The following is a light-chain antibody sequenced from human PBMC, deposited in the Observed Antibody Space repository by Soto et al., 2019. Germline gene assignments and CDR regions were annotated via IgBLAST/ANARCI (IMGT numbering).Light chain of an antibody. V-gene: IGKV3-20*01. CDR1: QSVSSSY. CDR2: GAS. J-gene: IGKJ1*01. Sequence: EIVLTQSPGTLSLSPGERATLSCRASQSVSSSYLAWYQQKPGQAPRLLIYGASSRATVIPDRFSGSGSGTDFTLTISRLEPEDFAVYYCQQYGSSPSWTLGQGAKV. CDR3: QQYGSSPSWT.